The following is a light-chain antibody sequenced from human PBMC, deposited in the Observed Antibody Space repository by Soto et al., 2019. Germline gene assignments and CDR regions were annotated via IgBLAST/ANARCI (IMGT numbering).Light chain of an antibody. CDR2: GAT. CDR3: QESDSCPYT. V-gene: IGKV1-39*01. J-gene: IGKJ2*01. CDR1: QTISIY. Sequence: DIRMTQSPSSLSASVGDRVTITCRASQTISIYLHCYQVKPGKAPNLLISGATRLQTGVPSRFTGSAAGTEFRLTITSLQPEDLATYYCQESDSCPYTVGQGTQLEIK.